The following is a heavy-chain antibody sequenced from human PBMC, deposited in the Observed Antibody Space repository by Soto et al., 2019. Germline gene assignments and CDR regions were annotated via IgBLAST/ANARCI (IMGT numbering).Heavy chain of an antibody. CDR2: ISGSGGST. V-gene: IGHV3-23*01. Sequence: SCKASGGTFSSYAMSWVRHAPVKGLEWVSAISGSGGSTYYADSVKGRFTISRDNSKNTLYLQMNSLRAEDTAVYYCAKKGTCSSSGYFDFWGQGTLVTVSS. CDR3: AKKGTCSSSGYFDF. J-gene: IGHJ5*01. D-gene: IGHD3-22*01. CDR1: GGTFSSYA.